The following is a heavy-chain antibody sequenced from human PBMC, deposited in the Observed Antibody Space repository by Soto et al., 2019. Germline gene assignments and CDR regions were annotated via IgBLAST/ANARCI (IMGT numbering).Heavy chain of an antibody. CDR1: GFTFSSYA. CDR2: MSGSGGST. D-gene: IGHD6-6*01. CDR3: AKSPIAARLLGFDY. Sequence: EVQLLESGGGLVQPGGSLRLSCAASGFTFSSYAMSWVRQAPGKGLEWVSAMSGSGGSTYYADSVKGRVTISRDNSKNTRYLQMNGLRAEDTAVYYCAKSPIAARLLGFDYWGQGTLVTVSS. J-gene: IGHJ4*02. V-gene: IGHV3-23*01.